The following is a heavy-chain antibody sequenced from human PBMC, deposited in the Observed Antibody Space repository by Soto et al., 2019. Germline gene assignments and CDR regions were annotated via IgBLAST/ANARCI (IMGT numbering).Heavy chain of an antibody. J-gene: IGHJ5*02. V-gene: IGHV3-23*01. CDR3: EKGRCGFDP. D-gene: IGHD4-17*01. CDR2: ISVSGITT. Sequence: EVQLLESGGGLVQRGGSLRLSCAASGFSFSTYVMSWVRQAPGRGLEWVSTISVSGITTFYADSVKGRFTISRDNSKNTLYLHMSSLRGDDTAKYYCEKGRCGFDPWGQGTLVTVSS. CDR1: GFSFSTYV.